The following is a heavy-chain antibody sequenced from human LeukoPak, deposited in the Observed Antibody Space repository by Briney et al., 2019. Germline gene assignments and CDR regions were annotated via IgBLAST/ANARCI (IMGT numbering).Heavy chain of an antibody. CDR1: GFTFSSYG. J-gene: IGHJ5*02. Sequence: GRSLRLSCAASGFTFSSYGMHRVRQAPGKGLEWVAVISYDGSNKYYADSVKGRFTISRDNSKNTLYLQMNSLRAEDTAVYYCAKDLIAAAGSYNWFDPWGQGTLVTVSS. CDR2: ISYDGSNK. V-gene: IGHV3-30*18. CDR3: AKDLIAAAGSYNWFDP. D-gene: IGHD6-13*01.